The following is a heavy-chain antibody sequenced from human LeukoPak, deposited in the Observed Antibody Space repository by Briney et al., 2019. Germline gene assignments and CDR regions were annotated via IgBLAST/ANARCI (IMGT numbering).Heavy chain of an antibody. CDR3: ARGFRGDNFDY. CDR1: GGSISNY. CDR2: IYYAGST. J-gene: IGHJ4*02. V-gene: IGHV4-59*08. Sequence: PSETLSLTCGVSGGSISNYWAWIRQAPGKGLEWIGYIYYAGSTNYNPSLKSRVTISVDTSKNQFSLKLSSVTAADTAVYFCARGFRGDNFDYWGQGTLVTVSS. D-gene: IGHD7-27*01.